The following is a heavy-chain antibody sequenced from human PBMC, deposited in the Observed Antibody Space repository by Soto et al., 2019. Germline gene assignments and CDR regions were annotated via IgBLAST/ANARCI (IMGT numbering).Heavy chain of an antibody. J-gene: IGHJ4*02. CDR3: AKEGNSSSWYPLH. CDR2: ISYDGSNK. Sequence: QVQLVESGGGVVQPGRSLRLSCAASGFTFSSYGMHGVRQAPGKGLEWVAVISYDGSNKYYADSVKGRFTISRDNSKNTLYLQMNSLRAEDTAVYYCAKEGNSSSWYPLHWGQGTLVTVSS. D-gene: IGHD6-13*01. V-gene: IGHV3-30*18. CDR1: GFTFSSYG.